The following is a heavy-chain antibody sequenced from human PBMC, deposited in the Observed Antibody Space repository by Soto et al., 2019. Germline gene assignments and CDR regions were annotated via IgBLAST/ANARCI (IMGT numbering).Heavy chain of an antibody. CDR1: GYTFTSYY. CDR2: INPSGGST. D-gene: IGHD6-13*01. J-gene: IGHJ3*02. CDR3: ARDGSSSWYSDAFDI. V-gene: IGHV1-46*03. Sequence: QVQLVQSGAEVKKPGASVKVSCKASGYTFTSYYMHWVRQAPGQGLEWMGIINPSGGSTSYAQKSQGRVTMXKDXSXTTVYMELSSLRSEDTAVYYCARDGSSSWYSDAFDIWGQGTMVTVSS.